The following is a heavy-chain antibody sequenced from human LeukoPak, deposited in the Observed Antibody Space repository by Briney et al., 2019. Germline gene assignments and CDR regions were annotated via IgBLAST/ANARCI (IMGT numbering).Heavy chain of an antibody. CDR2: ISGGGGST. CDR3: AKYPNLVATTYYFDY. V-gene: IGHV3-23*01. J-gene: IGHJ4*02. Sequence: AGGSLRLSCAASGFTFRSYAMSWVRQAPGKGLEWVSAISGGGGSTKYADSVKGRFTISRDNHKHTLYLQINSLRAEDTAVYDCAKYPNLVATTYYFDYWGRGTLVTVSS. CDR1: GFTFRSYA. D-gene: IGHD5-12*01.